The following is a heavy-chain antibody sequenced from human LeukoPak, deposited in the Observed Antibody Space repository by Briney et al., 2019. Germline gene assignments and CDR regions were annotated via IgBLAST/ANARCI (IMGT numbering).Heavy chain of an antibody. Sequence: GESLKISCKGSGYSFTSYWIGWVRQMPGKGLEWMGIIYPGDSDTRYSPSFQGQVTISADKSIGTAYLQWSSLKASDTAMYYCATQVDTAMVTALYFDYWGQGTLVTVSS. D-gene: IGHD5-18*01. CDR1: GYSFTSYW. J-gene: IGHJ4*02. CDR3: ATQVDTAMVTALYFDY. CDR2: IYPGDSDT. V-gene: IGHV5-51*01.